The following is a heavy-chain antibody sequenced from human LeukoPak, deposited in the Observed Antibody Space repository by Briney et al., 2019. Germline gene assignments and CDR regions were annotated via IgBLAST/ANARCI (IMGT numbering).Heavy chain of an antibody. J-gene: IGHJ4*02. Sequence: ASVKVSCKVSGYTLTDLSMHWVRQAPGKGLEWMGGFDSEDGETIYAQKFQGRVTMTEDTSTDTAYMELSSPRSEDTAVYCCATRMYSSGSYSYYFDYWGQGTLVTVSS. D-gene: IGHD3-10*01. CDR3: ATRMYSSGSYSYYFDY. CDR1: GYTLTDLS. CDR2: FDSEDGET. V-gene: IGHV1-24*01.